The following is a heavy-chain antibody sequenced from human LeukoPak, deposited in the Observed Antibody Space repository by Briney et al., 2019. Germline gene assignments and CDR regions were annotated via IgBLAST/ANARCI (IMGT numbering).Heavy chain of an antibody. CDR1: GFTFSSYA. CDR3: AKAYRDFWSGYPYNWFDP. J-gene: IGHJ5*02. D-gene: IGHD3-3*01. Sequence: GSLRLSCAASGFTFSSYAMHWVRQAPGKGLEYVSAISSNGGSTYYANSVKGRFTISRDNSKNTLYLQMNSLRAEDTAVYYCAKAYRDFWSGYPYNWFDPWGQGTLVTVSS. V-gene: IGHV3-64*01. CDR2: ISSNGGST.